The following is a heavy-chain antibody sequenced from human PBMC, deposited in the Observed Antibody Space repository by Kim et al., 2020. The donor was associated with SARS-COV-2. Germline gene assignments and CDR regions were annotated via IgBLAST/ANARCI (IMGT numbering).Heavy chain of an antibody. V-gene: IGHV3-74*01. Sequence: DGRSTGCADSVKGRFTISRDNAKNTLYLQMNSLRAEDTAVYYCARDQDYYGMDVWGQGTTVTVSS. J-gene: IGHJ6*02. CDR3: ARDQDYYGMDV. CDR2: DGRST.